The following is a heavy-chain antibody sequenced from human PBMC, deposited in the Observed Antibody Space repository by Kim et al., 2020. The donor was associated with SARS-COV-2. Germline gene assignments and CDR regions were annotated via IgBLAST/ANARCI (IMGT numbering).Heavy chain of an antibody. CDR3: ARDPLSGSYSPSYYFDF. Sequence: GGSLRLSCVVSGFNFRNYAMHWVRQAPGKGLEWVTVLSQDGNKKFYSNSVKGRFTVSRDISTNTLFLQMDSLRVEDTAFYYCARDPLSGSYSPSYYFDFWGQGTLVTVSS. D-gene: IGHD3-10*01. CDR1: GFNFRNYA. J-gene: IGHJ4*02. CDR2: LSQDGNKK. V-gene: IGHV3-30-3*01.